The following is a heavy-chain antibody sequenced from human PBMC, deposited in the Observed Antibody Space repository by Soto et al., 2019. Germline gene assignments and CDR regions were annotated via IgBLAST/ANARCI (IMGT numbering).Heavy chain of an antibody. D-gene: IGHD2-2*01. CDR1: GGSISSSNW. CDR2: IYHSGST. CDR3: ARVVGGYYYGMDV. Sequence: QVQLQESGPGLVKPSGTLSLTCAVSGGSISSSNWWSWVRQPPGKGLEWIGEIYHSGSTNYNPSLKSRVTTSVDKSKNQFSLKLSSVPAADPAVYYCARVVGGYYYGMDVWGQGTTVTVSS. V-gene: IGHV4-4*02. J-gene: IGHJ6*02.